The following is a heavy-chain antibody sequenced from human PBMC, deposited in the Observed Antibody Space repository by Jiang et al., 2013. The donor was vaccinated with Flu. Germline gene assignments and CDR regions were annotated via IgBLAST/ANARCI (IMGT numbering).Heavy chain of an antibody. CDR1: GYTFTGYY. CDR3: ARDFRDPDFWSGYYTPSFDY. CDR2: INPNSGGT. J-gene: IGHJ4*02. V-gene: IGHV1-2*04. D-gene: IGHD3-3*01. Sequence: SGAEVKKPGASVKVSCKASGYTFTGYYMHWVRQAPGQGLEWMGWINPNSGGTNYAQKFQGWVTMTRDTSISTAYMELRSLRSDDTAVYYCARDFRDPDFWSGYYTPSFDYWGQGTLVTVSS.